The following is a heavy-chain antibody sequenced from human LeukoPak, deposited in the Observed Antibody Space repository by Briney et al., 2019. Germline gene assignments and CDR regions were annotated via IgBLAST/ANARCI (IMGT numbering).Heavy chain of an antibody. CDR2: ISAYNGNT. J-gene: IGHJ4*02. Sequence: ASVKVSCKASGYTFTSYGISWVRQAPGQGLEWMGWISAYNGNTNYAQKLQGRVTMTTDTSTSTAYMELRSLRSDDTAVYYCARAGYCSSTSCYAERDYWGQGTLVTVSS. D-gene: IGHD2-2*01. V-gene: IGHV1-18*01. CDR3: ARAGYCSSTSCYAERDY. CDR1: GYTFTSYG.